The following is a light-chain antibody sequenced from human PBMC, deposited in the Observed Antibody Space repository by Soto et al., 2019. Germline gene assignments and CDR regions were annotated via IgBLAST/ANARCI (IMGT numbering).Light chain of an antibody. CDR3: AAWDDSLRGRV. J-gene: IGLJ1*01. CDR1: SANIGSNP. CDR2: SHN. V-gene: IGLV1-44*01. Sequence: QSVLTQPPSASGTPGQRVTVSCSGSSANIGSNPVNWYQQLPGTAPRLLIDSHNQRPSGVPDRFSGSRSGTSASLAISGLQYEDEADYYCAAWDDSLRGRVFGTGTKLTVL.